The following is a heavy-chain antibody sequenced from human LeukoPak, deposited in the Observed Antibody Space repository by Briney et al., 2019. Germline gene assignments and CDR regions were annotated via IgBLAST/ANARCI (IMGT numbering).Heavy chain of an antibody. Sequence: SETLSLTCAISGDSISVTPYYWGWIRQPPGKGLEWIRSIYYSGSTYYNPSLKSRLTISVDTSKNQFSLKLTSVTAADTAAYYCARASTIFGHFAYWGRGTLVTVSS. J-gene: IGHJ4*02. V-gene: IGHV4-39*07. CDR1: GDSISVTPYY. D-gene: IGHD3-3*01. CDR2: IYYSGST. CDR3: ARASTIFGHFAY.